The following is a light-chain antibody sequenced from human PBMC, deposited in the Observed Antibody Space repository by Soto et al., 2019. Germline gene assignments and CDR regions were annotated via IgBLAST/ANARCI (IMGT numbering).Light chain of an antibody. V-gene: IGLV2-14*03. CDR1: SSDIGSYNY. CDR3: SSYGASSPL. CDR2: DVS. Sequence: QSVLTQPASLSGSPGQSITISCTGTSSDIGSYNYVSWYQQHPGKAPKLMIFDVSYRPSGISDRFSGSKSGNTASLTISGLQPEDEADYYCSSYGASSPLFGGWTKLTV. J-gene: IGLJ3*02.